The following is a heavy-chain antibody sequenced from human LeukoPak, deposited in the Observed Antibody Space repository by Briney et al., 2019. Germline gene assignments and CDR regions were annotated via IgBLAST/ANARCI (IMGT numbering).Heavy chain of an antibody. V-gene: IGHV4-39*01. D-gene: IGHD3-22*01. CDR3: ASRHYFDNSGYNYRLLDY. J-gene: IGHJ4*02. CDR1: GGSISRSSYY. CDR2: IYYSGDT. Sequence: SETLSLTCTVSGGSISRSSYYWDWIRQPPGKGLEWVGTIYYSGDTHYKPSLKSRVTISVDTSKDQFSLKLTSVTAADTAVYYCASRHYFDNSGYNYRLLDYWGQGILVTVSS.